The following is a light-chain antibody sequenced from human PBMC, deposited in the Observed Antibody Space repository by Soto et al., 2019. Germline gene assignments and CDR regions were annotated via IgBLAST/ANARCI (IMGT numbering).Light chain of an antibody. Sequence: EIVLTQSPGTLSLSPGERATLSCRASQSVSSSYLAWYQQKPGQAPRLLIYGASSRATGIPDMFSGSGSGTDFTLTISRLEPEDFAVYYCQQYGSSPPTFDQGTKVEI. V-gene: IGKV3-20*01. CDR1: QSVSSSY. J-gene: IGKJ1*01. CDR3: QQYGSSPPT. CDR2: GAS.